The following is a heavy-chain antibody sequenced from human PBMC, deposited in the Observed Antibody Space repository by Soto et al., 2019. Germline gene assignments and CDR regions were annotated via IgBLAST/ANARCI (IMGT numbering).Heavy chain of an antibody. J-gene: IGHJ4*02. CDR2: INHSGGST. CDR3: ATQGFCTNGVCYDFDN. D-gene: IGHD2-8*01. V-gene: IGHV1-46*03. Sequence: QVQLVQSGAEVKKPGASVKVSCKASGYTFTSYYMHWVRQAPGQGIEWMGIINHSGGSTSYEQKFQGRVIMTRDTSTSTVYMELSSLRSEDTAVYYCATQGFCTNGVCYDFDNWGQGTLVTVSS. CDR1: GYTFTSYY.